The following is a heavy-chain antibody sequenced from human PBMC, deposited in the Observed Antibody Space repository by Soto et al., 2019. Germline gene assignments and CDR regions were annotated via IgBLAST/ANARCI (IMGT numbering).Heavy chain of an antibody. CDR3: ARRLSGVSSFEY. CDR2: IYTNGNT. Sequence: ETLSLTCTVSGGSLTTYFWSWVRQPAGKGLEWIGRIYTNGNTIYNPSLEGRVTMSVDTSKNQFSLKLTSVTAADTAVYYCARRLSGVSSFEYWGRG. CDR1: GGSLTTYF. V-gene: IGHV4-4*07. J-gene: IGHJ4*02. D-gene: IGHD3-10*01.